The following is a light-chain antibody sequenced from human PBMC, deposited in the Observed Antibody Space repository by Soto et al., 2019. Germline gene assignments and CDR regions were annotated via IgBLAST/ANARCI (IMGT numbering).Light chain of an antibody. J-gene: IGKJ1*01. CDR2: WAS. Sequence: DIVMTQSPDSLAVSPGERATINCKSSQSVLYSSDNKNYLAWHQQKPGQPPKLLIYWASTRESGVPDRFSGSGSGTNFTLTISSLQAEDVAVYYCQQYYSIPRTFGQGTKVEIK. CDR3: QQYYSIPRT. V-gene: IGKV4-1*01. CDR1: QSVLYSSDNKNY.